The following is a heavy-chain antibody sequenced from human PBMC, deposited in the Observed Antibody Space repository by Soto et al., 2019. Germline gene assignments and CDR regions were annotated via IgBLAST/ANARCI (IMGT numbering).Heavy chain of an antibody. J-gene: IGHJ6*02. CDR3: ARAGDSSSSPYYYGMDV. CDR2: INPNSGGT. Sequence: ASVKVSCKASGYTFTGYYMHWVRQAPGQGLEWMGWINPNSGGTNYAQKFQGRATMTRDTSISTAYMELSRLRSDDTAVYYCARAGDSSSSPYYYGMDVWGQGTTVTVSS. D-gene: IGHD6-6*01. V-gene: IGHV1-2*02. CDR1: GYTFTGYY.